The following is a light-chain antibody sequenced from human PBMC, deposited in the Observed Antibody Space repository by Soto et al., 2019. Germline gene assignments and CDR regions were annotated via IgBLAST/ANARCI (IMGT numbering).Light chain of an antibody. Sequence: IVLTQSPSTLSFFPGERAPLSCRASRSVTNNYLAWHQQKPGQTPRLLIYGASRRATGIPDRFSGSRSGTAGTITISRLATEDFQVYYGQQHGSSPITFGQGTRLENK. CDR1: RSVTNNY. CDR2: GAS. J-gene: IGKJ5*01. V-gene: IGKV3-20*01. CDR3: QQHGSSPIT.